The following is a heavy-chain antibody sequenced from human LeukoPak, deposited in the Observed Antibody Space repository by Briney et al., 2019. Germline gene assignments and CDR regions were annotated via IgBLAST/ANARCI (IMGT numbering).Heavy chain of an antibody. D-gene: IGHD3-10*01. CDR1: GGTLDNYA. V-gene: IGHV1-69*04. CDR2: IIPIFAIA. CDR3: ARDTYYYGSGSYLPNYGMDV. J-gene: IGHJ6*02. Sequence: ASVKVSCKASGGTLDNYAFTWVRQAPGQGLEWMGRIIPIFAIANYAQRLQGRVTITADKSTSTSYMELSSLTSEDTAVYYCARDTYYYGSGSYLPNYGMDVWGQGTAVTVS.